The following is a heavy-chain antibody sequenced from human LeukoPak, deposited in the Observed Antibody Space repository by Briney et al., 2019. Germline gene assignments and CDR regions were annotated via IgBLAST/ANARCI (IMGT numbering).Heavy chain of an antibody. J-gene: IGHJ3*02. Sequence: GASVKVSCKVSGYTLTELSMHWVRLAPGKGLEWMGGFDPEDGETIYAQKFQGRVTMTEDTSTDTAYMELSSLRSEDTAVYYCATAIAVAAHDAFDIWGQGTMVTVSS. D-gene: IGHD6-19*01. CDR3: ATAIAVAAHDAFDI. V-gene: IGHV1-24*01. CDR1: GYTLTELS. CDR2: FDPEDGET.